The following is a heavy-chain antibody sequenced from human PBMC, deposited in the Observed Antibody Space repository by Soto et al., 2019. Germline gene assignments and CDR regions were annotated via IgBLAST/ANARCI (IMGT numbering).Heavy chain of an antibody. Sequence: QITLKESGPTLVRPTQTLTLTCTFSGFSPSTHGVGVGWVRQPPGRALEWLALIYWEDDQRYSPSLKDRLTITKDTSKSQVVLTMTDMDPVDTATYYCSYLHDAYDYLWGNYRFTSFDYWGQGTPVTVSA. CDR2: IYWEDDQ. CDR3: SYLHDAYDYLWGNYRFTSFDY. D-gene: IGHD3-16*02. CDR1: GFSPSTHGVG. J-gene: IGHJ4*02. V-gene: IGHV2-5*02.